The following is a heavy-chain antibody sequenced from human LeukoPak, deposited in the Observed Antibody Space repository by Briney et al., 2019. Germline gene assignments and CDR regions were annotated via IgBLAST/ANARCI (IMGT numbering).Heavy chain of an antibody. J-gene: IGHJ4*02. CDR1: GFTFSSYA. CDR3: ARFLTMVRAFDY. CDR2: ISYDGSNK. D-gene: IGHD3-10*01. V-gene: IGHV3-30-3*01. Sequence: GGSLRLSCAASGFTFSSYAMHWVRQAPGKGLEGVAVISYDGSNKYYADSVKGRFTISRDNSKNTLYLQMNSLRAEDTAVYYCARFLTMVRAFDYWGQGTLVTVSS.